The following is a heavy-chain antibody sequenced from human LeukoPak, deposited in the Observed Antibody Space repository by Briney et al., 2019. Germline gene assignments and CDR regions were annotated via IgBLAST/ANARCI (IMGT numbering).Heavy chain of an antibody. Sequence: PSETLSLTCAVYGGSFSGYYWSWIRQPPGKGLEWIGEINHSGSTNYNPSLRSRVTISVDTSKNQFSLKLSSVTAADTAVYYCARGKRPRGYSYGYDYYYYYMDVWGKGTTVTVSS. J-gene: IGHJ6*03. D-gene: IGHD5-18*01. CDR1: GGSFSGYY. V-gene: IGHV4-34*01. CDR2: INHSGST. CDR3: ARGKRPRGYSYGYDYYYYYMDV.